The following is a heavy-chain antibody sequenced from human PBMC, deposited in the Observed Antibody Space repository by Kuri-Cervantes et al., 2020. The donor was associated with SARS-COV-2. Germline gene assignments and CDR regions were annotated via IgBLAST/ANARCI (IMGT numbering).Heavy chain of an antibody. J-gene: IGHJ4*02. D-gene: IGHD3-10*01. Sequence: GSLRLSCTVSGGSVRSLSYYWDWIRQPPGKGLEWIGSIYYSDNTFYNPSLKSRVTISIDTSKNQFALNLTSVTAADTAVYYCARGGGITMVRGVIIDYWGQGTLVTVSS. CDR2: IYYSDNT. CDR3: ARGGGITMVRGVIIDY. V-gene: IGHV4-39*06. CDR1: GGSVRSLSYY.